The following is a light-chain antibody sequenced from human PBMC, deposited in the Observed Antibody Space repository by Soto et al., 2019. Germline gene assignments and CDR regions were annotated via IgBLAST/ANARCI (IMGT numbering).Light chain of an antibody. CDR2: WAS. Sequence: DIVMTQSPDSLAVSLGERATINCKSSQSLLYSSNNKNYLAWYQQKPGQPPKLLIYWASTRESGVPDRFSGSGSGTDFTVTISSLQAEDVAVYYCQQYYNPPHTFGQGTKVEIK. V-gene: IGKV4-1*01. J-gene: IGKJ1*01. CDR3: QQYYNPPHT. CDR1: QSLLYSSNNKNY.